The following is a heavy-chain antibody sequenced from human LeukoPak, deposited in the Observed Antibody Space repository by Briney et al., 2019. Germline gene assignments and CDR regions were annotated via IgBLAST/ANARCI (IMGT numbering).Heavy chain of an antibody. V-gene: IGHV4-61*02. CDR1: GGSISSGSYY. CDR2: IYTSGST. D-gene: IGHD2-2*01. CDR3: ARVNIVVVPAAKYYYMDV. Sequence: SETLSLTCTVSGGSISSGSYYWSWIRQPAGKGLEWIGRIYTSGSTNYNPSLKSRVTISVDTSKNQFSLKLSSVTAADTAVYYCARVNIVVVPAAKYYYMDVWGKGTTVTVSS. J-gene: IGHJ6*03.